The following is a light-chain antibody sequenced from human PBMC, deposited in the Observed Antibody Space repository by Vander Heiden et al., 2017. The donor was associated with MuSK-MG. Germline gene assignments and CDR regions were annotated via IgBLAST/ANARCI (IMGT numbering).Light chain of an antibody. Sequence: EIVMTQSSATLSVSPGERATLSCRASQSVSSNLAWYQQKPGQAPRLLIYGASTRATGIPARFSGSGSETEFTLTISSLQSEDFAAYYCQQYNNWPLTFGPGTKVDIK. CDR3: QQYNNWPLT. V-gene: IGKV3-15*01. CDR1: QSVSSN. CDR2: GAS. J-gene: IGKJ3*01.